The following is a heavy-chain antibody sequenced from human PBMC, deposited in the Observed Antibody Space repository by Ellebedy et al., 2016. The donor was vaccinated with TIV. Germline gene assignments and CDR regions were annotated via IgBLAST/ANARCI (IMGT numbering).Heavy chain of an antibody. D-gene: IGHD6-13*01. CDR1: GGTFSSYA. Sequence: AASVKVSCKASGGTFSSYAISWVRQAPGQGLEWMGRIIPILGIANYAQKFQGRVTMTRDTSTSTVYMELSSLRSEDTAVYYCARDRDSSSWYFGGYYYYGMDVWGQGTTVTVSS. CDR2: IIPILGIA. CDR3: ARDRDSSSWYFGGYYYYGMDV. V-gene: IGHV1-69*04. J-gene: IGHJ6*02.